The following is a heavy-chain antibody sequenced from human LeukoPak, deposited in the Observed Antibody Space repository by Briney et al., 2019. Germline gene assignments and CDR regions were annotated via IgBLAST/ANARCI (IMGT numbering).Heavy chain of an antibody. Sequence: PGGSLRPSCAASGFTVSSNYMSWVRQAPGKGLEWVSVIYSGGSTYYADSVKGRFTISRDNSKNTLYLQMNSLRAEDTAVYYCAKSGLNRFDYWGQGTLVTVSS. CDR2: IYSGGST. CDR1: GFTVSSNY. V-gene: IGHV3-53*01. CDR3: AKSGLNRFDY. D-gene: IGHD2-15*01. J-gene: IGHJ4*02.